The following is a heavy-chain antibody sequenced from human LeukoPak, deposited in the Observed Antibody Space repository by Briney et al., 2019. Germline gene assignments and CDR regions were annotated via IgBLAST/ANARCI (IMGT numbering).Heavy chain of an antibody. D-gene: IGHD3-10*01. J-gene: IGHJ3*02. V-gene: IGHV6-1*01. CDR3: ASTSMVHGDLLRGDAFDI. CDR2: TYYRSKWYN. CDR1: GDSVSSNSAA. Sequence: SQTLSLTCAISGDSVSSNSAAWHLIRQSPSRGLEWLGRTYYRSKWYNDYAVPVKSRITINPDTSKNHFSLQLNSVTPEDTAVYYCASTSMVHGDLLRGDAFDIWGQGTMVTVSS.